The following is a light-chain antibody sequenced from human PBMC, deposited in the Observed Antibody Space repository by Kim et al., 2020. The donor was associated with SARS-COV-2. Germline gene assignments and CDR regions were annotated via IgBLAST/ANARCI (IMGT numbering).Light chain of an antibody. CDR2: AAS. V-gene: IGKV1-16*01. Sequence: SASVGDRVTITCRESQVIHTYLAWFQQKPGQAPKSLIYAASNVHSGVPSRFSGSGSGTDFTLTISGLQPEDFAIYYCQQYNRYPYTFGQGTKLEI. J-gene: IGKJ2*01. CDR1: QVIHTY. CDR3: QQYNRYPYT.